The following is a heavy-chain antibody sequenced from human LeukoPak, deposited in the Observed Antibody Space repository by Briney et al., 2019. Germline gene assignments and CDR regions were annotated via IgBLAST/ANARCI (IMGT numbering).Heavy chain of an antibody. V-gene: IGHV3-23*01. D-gene: IGHD3-22*01. CDR2: ISGVGGTT. Sequence: GGSLRLSCAASGFTFSNYAVSWVRQAPGKGLEWVSVISGVGGTTYYADSVKGRFTISRDNSKNTLYLQMNSLRAEDTAVYSCAKPMSSGYYKYYFDCWGQGTLVTVSS. CDR1: GFTFSNYA. J-gene: IGHJ4*02. CDR3: AKPMSSGYYKYYFDC.